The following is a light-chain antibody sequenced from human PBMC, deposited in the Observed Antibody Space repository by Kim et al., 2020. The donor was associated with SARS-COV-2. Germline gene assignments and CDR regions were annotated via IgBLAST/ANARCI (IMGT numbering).Light chain of an antibody. Sequence: GQSITISCTGTSSDVGGYIYVSWYQQHPGKAPKLMIYDVNNRPSGVSNRFSGSKSGNTASLTISGLQAEDEADYYCSSYTSSATYVFGTGTKVTVL. CDR1: SSDVGGYIY. CDR2: DVN. V-gene: IGLV2-14*03. J-gene: IGLJ1*01. CDR3: SSYTSSATYV.